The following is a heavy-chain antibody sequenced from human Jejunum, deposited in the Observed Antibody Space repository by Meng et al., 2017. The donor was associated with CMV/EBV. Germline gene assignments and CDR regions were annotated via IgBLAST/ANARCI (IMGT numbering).Heavy chain of an antibody. CDR1: MSSSSYY. CDR3: ARDYYDRSGSYWDAFDI. V-gene: IGHV4-39*07. Sequence: MSSSSYYWGWIRQPPGKGLEWIGSIYYSGSTHYNPSLKSRVSMSVDTSKKQFSLKLSSVTAADTAVYYCARDYYDRSGSYWDAFDIWGQGTMVTVSS. J-gene: IGHJ3*02. D-gene: IGHD3-22*01. CDR2: IYYSGST.